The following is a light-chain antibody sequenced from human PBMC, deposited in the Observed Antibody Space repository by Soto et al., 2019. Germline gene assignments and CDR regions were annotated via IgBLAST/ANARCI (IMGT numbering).Light chain of an antibody. CDR1: QTITSGY. CDR2: DAS. V-gene: IGKV3-11*01. Sequence: EVVLTQSPGTLSLSPGDTATLSCRASQTITSGYVAWYQQKPGQAPRLLIYDASNRATGIPARFSGSGSGTDFTLTISSLEPEDFAVYYCQQRSNWPQTFGQGTKVDIK. J-gene: IGKJ1*01. CDR3: QQRSNWPQT.